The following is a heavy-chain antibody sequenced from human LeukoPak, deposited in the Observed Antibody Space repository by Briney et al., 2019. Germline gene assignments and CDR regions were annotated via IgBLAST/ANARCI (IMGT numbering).Heavy chain of an antibody. CDR1: GYTSSSYA. Sequence: ASVKVSCKASGYTSSSYAMHWVRQAPGQRLEWMGWINAGNGNTKYSQEFQGRVTITRDTSASTAYMELSSLRSEDMAVYYCARATYYSDSSGYHSLSYFDYWGQGTLVTVSS. V-gene: IGHV1-3*03. CDR2: INAGNGNT. J-gene: IGHJ4*02. D-gene: IGHD3-22*01. CDR3: ARATYYSDSSGYHSLSYFDY.